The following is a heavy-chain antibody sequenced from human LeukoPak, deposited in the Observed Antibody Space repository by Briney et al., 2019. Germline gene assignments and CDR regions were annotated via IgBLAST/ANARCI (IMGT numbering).Heavy chain of an antibody. CDR2: IYPGDSDT. CDR1: GYSFSSYW. CDR3: ARLESPRAADDY. J-gene: IGHJ4*02. V-gene: IGHV5-51*01. D-gene: IGHD6-13*01. Sequence: GESLKISCKGSGYSFSSYWIGWVRPMPGKGLEWMGIIYPGDSDTRYSPSFQGQVTISVEKSISTAYLQWSSLKASDTAMYYCARLESPRAADDYWGQGTLVTVSS.